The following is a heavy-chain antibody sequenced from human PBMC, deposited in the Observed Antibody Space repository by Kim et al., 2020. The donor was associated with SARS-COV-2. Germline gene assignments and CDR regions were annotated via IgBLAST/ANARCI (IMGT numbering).Heavy chain of an antibody. CDR2: ISAYDGNT. J-gene: IGHJ3*02. CDR1: GYTFTSYG. CDR3: ARDENIVVVPAAMKRDYDAFDI. D-gene: IGHD2-2*01. V-gene: IGHV1-18*01. Sequence: ASVKVSCKASGYTFTSYGISWVRQAPGQGLEWMGWISAYDGNTNYAQKLQGRVTMTTDTSTSTAYMELRSLRSDDTAVYYCARDENIVVVPAAMKRDYDAFDIWGQGTMVTVSS.